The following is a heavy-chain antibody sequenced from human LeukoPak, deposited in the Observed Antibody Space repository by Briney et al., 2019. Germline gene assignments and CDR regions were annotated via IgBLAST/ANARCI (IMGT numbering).Heavy chain of an antibody. CDR1: GYSFNTYW. CDR2: IYPGDADT. V-gene: IGHV5-51*01. J-gene: IGHJ3*02. D-gene: IGHD2-15*01. CDR3: ARQREWGGGFDAFDI. Sequence: GESLKISCRGSGYSFNTYWIGWVRQMPGKGLEWMGIIYPGDADTRYSPSFQGQVTISADKSISTAYLQWSSLKPSDTAMYFCARQREWGGGFDAFDIWGQGTMVTVSS.